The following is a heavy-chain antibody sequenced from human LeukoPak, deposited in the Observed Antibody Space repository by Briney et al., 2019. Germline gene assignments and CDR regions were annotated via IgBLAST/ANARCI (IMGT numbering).Heavy chain of an antibody. CDR2: ISAYNGNT. CDR1: GYTFTGYY. Sequence: ASVKVSCKASGYTFTGYYMHWVRQAPGQGLEWMGWISAYNGNTNYAQKLQGRVTMTTDTSTSTAYMELRSLRSDDTAVYYCARVPRDYFDYWGQGTLVTVSS. V-gene: IGHV1-18*04. J-gene: IGHJ4*02. CDR3: ARVPRDYFDY.